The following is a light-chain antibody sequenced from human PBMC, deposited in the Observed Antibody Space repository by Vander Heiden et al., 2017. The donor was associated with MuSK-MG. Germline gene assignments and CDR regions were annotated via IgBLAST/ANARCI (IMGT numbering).Light chain of an antibody. CDR3: QQYNSYSQFT. CDR2: KAS. CDR1: QSLSSW. J-gene: IGKJ3*01. Sequence: DIQMTQFPSTLSASVGDRVTITCRASQSLSSWWTWYQQKPGKAPKVLIYKASSLESGVPSRFSGSGSGTEFTLTISSLQPDDFATYYCQQYNSYSQFTFGHGTKVDIK. V-gene: IGKV1-5*03.